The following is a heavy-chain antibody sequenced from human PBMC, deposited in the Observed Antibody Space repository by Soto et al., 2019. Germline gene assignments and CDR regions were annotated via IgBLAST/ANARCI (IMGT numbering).Heavy chain of an antibody. CDR1: GFTFSIYA. CDR2: VSTNGGTS. CDR3: VKDRAPRDGYKTQPGS. Sequence: GGSLRLSCSASGFTFSIYAMHWVRQAPGKGLEYVSAVSTNGGTSYYADPVKGRFTISRDNSRNTLYLQMNSLRPEDTAVYYCVKDRAPRDGYKTQPGSWGLGTLVTVSS. J-gene: IGHJ5*02. V-gene: IGHV3-64D*06. D-gene: IGHD5-12*01.